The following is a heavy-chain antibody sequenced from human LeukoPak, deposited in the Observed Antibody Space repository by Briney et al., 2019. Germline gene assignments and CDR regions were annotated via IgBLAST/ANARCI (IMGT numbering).Heavy chain of an antibody. CDR2: IYTSGST. D-gene: IGHD3-10*01. CDR1: GGSISSGSYY. J-gene: IGHJ5*02. V-gene: IGHV4-61*02. Sequence: SETLSLTCTVSGGSISSGSYYWSWIRQPAGKGLEWIGRIYTSGSTNYNPSLKSRVTISLDTSKNQFSLKLSSVTAADTAVYYCARDRIGGFDPWGQGTLVTVSS. CDR3: ARDRIGGFDP.